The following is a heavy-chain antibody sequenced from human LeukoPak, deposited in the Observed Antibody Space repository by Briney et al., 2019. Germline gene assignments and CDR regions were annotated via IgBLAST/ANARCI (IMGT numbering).Heavy chain of an antibody. CDR3: ARSYSGSYRFDY. J-gene: IGHJ4*02. D-gene: IGHD1-26*01. CDR2: INWNGGST. Sequence: GGSLRLSCAASGFTFDDYGVSWVRQAPGKGLEWVSGINWNGGSTGYADSVKGRFTISRDNAKNSLYLQMNSLRAEDTALYYCARSYSGSYRFDYWGQGTLVTVSS. CDR1: GFTFDDYG. V-gene: IGHV3-20*04.